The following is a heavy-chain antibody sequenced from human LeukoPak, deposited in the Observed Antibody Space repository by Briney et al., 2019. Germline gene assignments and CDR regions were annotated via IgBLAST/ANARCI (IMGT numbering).Heavy chain of an antibody. CDR1: GFTFSSYS. V-gene: IGHV3-48*04. Sequence: GGSLRLSCAASGFTFSSYSMNWVRQAPGKGLEWVSYISSSSSTIYYADSVKGRFTISRDNAKNSLYLQMNSLRAEDTAVYYCARDGGDPRYYGMDVWGQGTTVTVSS. CDR3: ARDGGDPRYYGMDV. D-gene: IGHD2-21*02. J-gene: IGHJ6*02. CDR2: ISSSSSTI.